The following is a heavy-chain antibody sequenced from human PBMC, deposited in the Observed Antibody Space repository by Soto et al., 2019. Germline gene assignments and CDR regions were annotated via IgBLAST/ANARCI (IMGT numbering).Heavy chain of an antibody. CDR2: IWYDGSNK. CDR3: ARDRIHSGYDTFPGY. CDR1: GFTFSSYG. D-gene: IGHD5-12*01. V-gene: IGHV3-33*01. J-gene: IGHJ4*02. Sequence: QVQLVESGGGVVQPGRSLRLSCAASGFTFSSYGMHWVRQAPGKGLEWVAVIWYDGSNKYYADSVKGRFTISRDNSENTVYLQMNSLRAEDTAVYYCARDRIHSGYDTFPGYWGQGTLVTVSS.